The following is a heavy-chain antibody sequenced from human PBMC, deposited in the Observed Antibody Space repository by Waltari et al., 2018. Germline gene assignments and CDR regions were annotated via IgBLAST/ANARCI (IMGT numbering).Heavy chain of an antibody. J-gene: IGHJ4*02. Sequence: QEQLVQSGAEVKRPGASVKVACKASGYTFQTYHMPWVRQAPGQGLEWMGIIKSGDDKTIYAQNFQGRVTMARDTSTGTDYMELNSLKSEDTAVYYCARERPHDYNFDLWGQGTLVTVSS. CDR1: GYTFQTYH. V-gene: IGHV1-46*02. CDR3: ARERPHDYNFDL. CDR2: IKSGDDKT. D-gene: IGHD4-4*01.